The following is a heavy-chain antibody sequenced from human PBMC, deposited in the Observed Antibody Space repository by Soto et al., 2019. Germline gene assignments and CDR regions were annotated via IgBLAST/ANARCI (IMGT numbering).Heavy chain of an antibody. Sequence: SETLSLTCTVSGGSISSSSYYWGWIRQPPGKGLEWIGSIYYSGSTYYNPSLKSRVTIYVDTSKNQFSLKLSSVTAADTAVYYCARRYLTGYQGDYFDYWGQGTLVTVSS. D-gene: IGHD3-9*01. CDR1: GGSISSSSYY. CDR3: ARRYLTGYQGDYFDY. V-gene: IGHV4-39*01. CDR2: IYYSGST. J-gene: IGHJ4*02.